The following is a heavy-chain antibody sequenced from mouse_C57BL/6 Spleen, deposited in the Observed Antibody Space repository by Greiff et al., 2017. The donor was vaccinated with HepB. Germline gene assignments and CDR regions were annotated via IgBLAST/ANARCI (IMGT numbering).Heavy chain of an antibody. J-gene: IGHJ3*01. D-gene: IGHD2-5*01. Sequence: QVQLQQPGAELVKPGASVKLSCKASGYTFTSYWMQWVKQRPGQGLEWIGEIDPSDSYTNYNQKFKGKATLTVDTSSSTAYMQLSSLTSEDSAVYYCARSGVYGILVEGSSNYVFAYWGQGTLVTVSA. CDR1: GYTFTSYW. CDR2: IDPSDSYT. V-gene: IGHV1-50*01. CDR3: ARSGVYGILVEGSSNYVFAY.